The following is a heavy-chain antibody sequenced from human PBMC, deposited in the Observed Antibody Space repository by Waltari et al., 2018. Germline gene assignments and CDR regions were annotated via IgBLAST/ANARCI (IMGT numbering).Heavy chain of an antibody. V-gene: IGHV2-5*01. CDR3: AHRNAATYFDY. CDR1: GFSLSTSGVG. Sequence: QITLKESGPTLVKPTQTLTLTCTFSGFSLSTSGVGVGWIRQPPGKALEWLARIYWNDDKRYSPSLKSRLTITKDTSKTQVVLTMTNMDPVDTATYYCAHRNAATYFDYWGQGTLVTVSS. CDR2: IYWNDDK. J-gene: IGHJ4*02. D-gene: IGHD1-26*01.